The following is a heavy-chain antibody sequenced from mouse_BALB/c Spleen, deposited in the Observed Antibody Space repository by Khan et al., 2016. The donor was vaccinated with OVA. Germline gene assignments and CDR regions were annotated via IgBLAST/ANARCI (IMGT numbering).Heavy chain of an antibody. CDR3: AFDGYFSAWLAY. D-gene: IGHD2-3*01. CDR1: GYSFTGYY. CDR2: INPNNGGT. Sequence: VQLKESGPDLVKPGASVKISCKASGYSFTGYYMHWVKQSHGKSLEWIGRINPNNGGTSYNQKFKGTAILTVDKSSSTAYLELRSLTSEDSAVYYCAFDGYFSAWLAYWGQGTLVTVSA. J-gene: IGHJ3*01. V-gene: IGHV1-26*01.